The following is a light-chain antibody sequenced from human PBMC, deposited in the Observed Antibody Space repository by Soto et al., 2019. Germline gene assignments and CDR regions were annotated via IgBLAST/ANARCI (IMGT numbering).Light chain of an antibody. CDR1: QSISSY. V-gene: IGKV1-39*01. CDR3: QQSFSIPWT. CDR2: AAS. J-gene: IGKJ1*01. Sequence: DIKMTQSPLSLSASEGDRVTITCRASQSISSYLSWYQQKPGKAPKLLIYAASHLKSGVPSRFSGSGSGTEFTLTINSLQSDDFATYYCQQSFSIPWTFGQGTKVEIK.